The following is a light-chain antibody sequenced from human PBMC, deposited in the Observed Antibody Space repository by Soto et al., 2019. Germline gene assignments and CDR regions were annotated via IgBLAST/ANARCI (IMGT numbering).Light chain of an antibody. CDR3: QQRSNWPPGVFT. J-gene: IGKJ3*01. CDR1: QSVSSY. Sequence: EIVLTQSPATMSLSPWERATLSCRARQSVSSYLAWYQQKPGQAPRLLIYDASNRATGIPARFSGSGSGTDFTLTISSLEPEDFAVYYCQQRSNWPPGVFTFGPGTKVDSK. CDR2: DAS. V-gene: IGKV3-11*01.